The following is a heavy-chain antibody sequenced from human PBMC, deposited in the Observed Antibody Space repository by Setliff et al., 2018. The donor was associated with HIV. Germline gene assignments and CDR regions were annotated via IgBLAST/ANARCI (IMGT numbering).Heavy chain of an antibody. J-gene: IGHJ4*02. V-gene: IGHV1-46*01. CDR3: ARQRMTGSTFDFDY. CDR2: INPSGGST. Sequence: SVKVSCKASGYTFTNYFVHWVRQAPRQGLEWMAIINPSGGSTTYAQRFQGRVTMTRDTSTSTVYMELSSLRSEDTAVYYCARQRMTGSTFDFDYWGQGTLVTVSS. D-gene: IGHD1-7*01. CDR1: GYTFTNYF.